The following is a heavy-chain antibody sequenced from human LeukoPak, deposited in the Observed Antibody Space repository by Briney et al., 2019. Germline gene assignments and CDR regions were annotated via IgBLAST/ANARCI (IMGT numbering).Heavy chain of an antibody. CDR3: ARGPTHLYYGMDV. CDR1: EFTFSNYA. V-gene: IGHV3-30*14. J-gene: IGHJ6*02. CDR2: ISYDGNTI. Sequence: GGSLRLSCAASEFTFSNYALHWVRQAPGKGLQWVAVISYDGNTIHYADSVKGRFIISRDNARNSLFLQMFSLKAEDTAVYYCARGPTHLYYGMDVWGPGTTVTVSS. D-gene: IGHD1-1*01.